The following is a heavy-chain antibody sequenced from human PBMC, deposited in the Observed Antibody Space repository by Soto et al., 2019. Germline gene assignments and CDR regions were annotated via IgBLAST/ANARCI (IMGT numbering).Heavy chain of an antibody. V-gene: IGHV4-59*01. CDR3: ARGFDFWSGYYRY. CDR2: IYYSGST. CDR1: GGSISSYY. D-gene: IGHD3-3*01. Sequence: KPSETLSLTCTVSGGSISSYYWSWIRQPPGKGLEWIGYIYYSGSTNYNPSLKSRVTISVDTSKNQFSLKLSSVTAADTAVYYCARGFDFWSGYYRYWGQGTLVTVSS. J-gene: IGHJ4*02.